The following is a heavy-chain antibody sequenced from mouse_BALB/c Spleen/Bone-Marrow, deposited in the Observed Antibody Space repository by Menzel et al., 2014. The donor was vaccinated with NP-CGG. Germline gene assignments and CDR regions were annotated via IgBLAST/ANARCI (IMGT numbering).Heavy chain of an antibody. CDR2: IRLKSNNYAT. D-gene: IGHD1-1*01. J-gene: IGHJ2*01. Sequence: EVKLVESGGGLVQPGGSMKLSCVASGFTFSNYWMNWVRQSPEKGLEWVAEIRLKSNNYATHYAESVKGRFTISRDDSKSSVYLQMNNLRAEDTGIYYCTRRGLRKYYFDYWGQGTLSQSPQ. CDR1: GFTFSNYW. CDR3: TRRGLRKYYFDY. V-gene: IGHV6-6*02.